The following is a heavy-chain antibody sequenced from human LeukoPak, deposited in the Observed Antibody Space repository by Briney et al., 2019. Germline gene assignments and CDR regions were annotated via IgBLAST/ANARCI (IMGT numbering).Heavy chain of an antibody. CDR2: IYYSGST. D-gene: IGHD6-13*01. CDR3: ARDHGYSSSWYHYYYGMDV. J-gene: IGHJ6*02. V-gene: IGHV4-59*01. CDR1: GGSISSYY. Sequence: SETLSLTCTVSGGSISSYYWSWIRQPPGKGLEWIGYIYYSGSTNYNPSLKSRVTISVDTSKNQFSLKLSSVTAADTAVYYCARDHGYSSSWYHYYYGMDVWGQGPRSPSP.